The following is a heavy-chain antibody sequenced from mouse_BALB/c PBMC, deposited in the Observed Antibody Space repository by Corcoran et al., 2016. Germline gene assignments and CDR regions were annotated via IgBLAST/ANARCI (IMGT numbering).Heavy chain of an antibody. J-gene: IGHJ3*01. CDR3: ARNYGSAWFAY. D-gene: IGHD1-1*01. V-gene: IGHV1S136*01. CDR2: INPYNDGT. Sequence: EVQLQQSGPELVKPGASVKMSCKASGYTFTSYVMHWVKQKPGQGLEWIGYINPYNDGTKYNEKFKGKATLTSDKSSSTAYMELSSLTSEDSAFYYFARNYGSAWFAYWGQGTLVTVSA. CDR1: GYTFTSYV.